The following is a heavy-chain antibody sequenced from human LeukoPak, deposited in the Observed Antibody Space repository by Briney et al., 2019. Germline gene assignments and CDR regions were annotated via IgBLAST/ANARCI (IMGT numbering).Heavy chain of an antibody. V-gene: IGHV4-38-2*02. CDR1: GYSISSGSY. J-gene: IGHJ4*02. Sequence: SETLSLTCTVSGYSISSGSYWGWIRQPPGKGLEWIGSIYHSGSTYYNPSLKSRVTISVDTSKNQFSLKLSSVTAADTAVYYCAREGPTSFSDYWGQGTLVTVSS. D-gene: IGHD1-1*01. CDR2: IYHSGST. CDR3: AREGPTSFSDY.